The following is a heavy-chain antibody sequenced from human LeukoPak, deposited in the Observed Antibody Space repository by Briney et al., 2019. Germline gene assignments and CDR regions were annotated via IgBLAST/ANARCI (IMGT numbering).Heavy chain of an antibody. CDR2: IYHSGST. Sequence: SETLSLTCTVSGYSISSGYYWGWMWQPPGKGLEWIGSIYHSGSTHYNPSLKSRVTISVDTSKNQFSLKLSSVTAADTAVYYCAREAGGYGVNENYYYMDVWGKGTTVTVSS. CDR1: GYSISSGYY. V-gene: IGHV4-38-2*02. CDR3: AREAGGYGVNENYYYMDV. D-gene: IGHD5/OR15-5a*01. J-gene: IGHJ6*03.